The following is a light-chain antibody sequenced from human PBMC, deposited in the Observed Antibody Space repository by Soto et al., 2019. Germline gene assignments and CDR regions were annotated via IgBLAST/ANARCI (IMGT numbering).Light chain of an antibody. CDR1: QSVSSY. CDR3: QHRYNWLIA. Sequence: EIVLTQSPATLSLSPGERATLSCRASQSVSSYLAWYQQKPGQAPRLLIYDVSNRATGIPAGFSGSGSGTDFTLTISSLEPEDFAVYYCQHRYNWLIAFGQGTQLEIK. V-gene: IGKV3-11*01. J-gene: IGKJ5*01. CDR2: DVS.